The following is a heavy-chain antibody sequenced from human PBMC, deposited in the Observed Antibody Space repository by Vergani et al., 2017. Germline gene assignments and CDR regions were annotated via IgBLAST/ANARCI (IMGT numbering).Heavy chain of an antibody. Sequence: QVQLVQSGAEVKKPGSSVKVSCKASGGTFSSYAISWVRQAPGQGLEWMGIINPSGGTTSYAQKFQGRVTMTRDTSTSTVYMELSRLRSDDTAVYYCARVIQWELLEWGAFDIWGQGTMVTVSS. J-gene: IGHJ3*02. CDR2: INPSGGTT. CDR3: ARVIQWELLEWGAFDI. V-gene: IGHV1-46*01. CDR1: GGTFSSYA. D-gene: IGHD1-26*01.